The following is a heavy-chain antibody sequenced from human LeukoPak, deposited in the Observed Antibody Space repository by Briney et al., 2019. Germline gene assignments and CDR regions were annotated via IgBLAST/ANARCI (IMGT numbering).Heavy chain of an antibody. D-gene: IGHD2-2*01. CDR2: INHSGST. V-gene: IGHV4-34*01. Sequence: SETLSLTCAVYGGSFSGYYWSWIRQPPGKGLEWIGEINHSGSTNYNPSLKSRVTISVDTSKNQFSLKLSSVTAADTAVYYCARRGYCSSTSCYQRRGWFDPWGQGTLVTVSS. CDR3: ARRGYCSSTSCYQRRGWFDP. CDR1: GGSFSGYY. J-gene: IGHJ5*02.